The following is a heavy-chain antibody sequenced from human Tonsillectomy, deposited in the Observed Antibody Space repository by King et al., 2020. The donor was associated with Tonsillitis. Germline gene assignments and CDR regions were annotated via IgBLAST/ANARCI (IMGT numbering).Heavy chain of an antibody. CDR3: AILGVTTDFDY. CDR1: GFTFNTYW. CDR2: IKQDGSAK. Sequence: VQLVESGGGLVQPGGSLRLSCAASGFTFNTYWMTWVRQAPGKGLEGVASIKQDGSAKFYVDSVRGRFTISRDNADNSVHLQMNSLRAEDTALYYCAILGVTTDFDYWGQGTLVTVSS. D-gene: IGHD4-17*01. V-gene: IGHV3-7*01. J-gene: IGHJ4*02.